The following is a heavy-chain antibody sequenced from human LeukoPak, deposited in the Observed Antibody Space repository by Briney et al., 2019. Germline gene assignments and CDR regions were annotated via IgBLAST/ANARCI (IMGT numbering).Heavy chain of an antibody. D-gene: IGHD5-18*01. Sequence: AGGSLRLSCAASGFTFDDYGMSWVRQAPGKGLEWVSGIIWHGGSTGYADSVKGRFTISRDNAKNSLYLQMNSLRAEDTAVYYCARESDTVMVSGTYSDYWGQGTLVTVSS. CDR3: ARESDTVMVSGTYSDY. V-gene: IGHV3-20*04. CDR2: IIWHGGST. CDR1: GFTFDDYG. J-gene: IGHJ4*02.